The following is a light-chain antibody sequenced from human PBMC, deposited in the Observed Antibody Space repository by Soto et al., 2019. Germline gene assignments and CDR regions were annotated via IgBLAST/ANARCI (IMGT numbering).Light chain of an antibody. CDR2: AAS. Sequence: DIQMTQSPSSLSSSVGDGVTITCRASQNIIRHLNWYQHKPWRAPRLLIYAASTLQSGVPSRFTGSGSGTEFTLTISGLQPEDFVTYYCQHSYSMPIAFGQGTRLEIK. CDR3: QHSYSMPIA. J-gene: IGKJ5*01. CDR1: QNIIRH. V-gene: IGKV1-39*01.